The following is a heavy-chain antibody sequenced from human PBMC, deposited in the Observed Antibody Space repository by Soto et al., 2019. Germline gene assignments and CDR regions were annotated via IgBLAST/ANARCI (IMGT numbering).Heavy chain of an antibody. CDR3: ARGHHSLDV. D-gene: IGHD4-4*01. V-gene: IGHV3-11*06. CDR1: GFTFSDHY. J-gene: IGHJ6*02. CDR2: INPSGTNT. Sequence: QVQLVESGGGLAKPGGSLRLSCAASGFTFSDHYMSWIRQAPGKGLEWISYINPSGTNTDYANSVKGRFTISRDNAENSLYLQMNSLRVEASALYYCARGHHSLDVWGPGATVTVSS.